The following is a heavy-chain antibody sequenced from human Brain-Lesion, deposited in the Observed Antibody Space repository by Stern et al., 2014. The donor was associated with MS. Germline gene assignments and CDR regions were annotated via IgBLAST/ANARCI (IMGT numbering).Heavy chain of an antibody. D-gene: IGHD1-14*01. CDR2: IGCKDGTI. V-gene: IGHV3-9*01. CDR1: GFTFDDYA. Sequence: EVQLVESGGDLVQPGRSLRLSCAAFGFTFDDYAMHWVRQAPGKGLEWVAGIGCKDGTIGCAAAVKGRFTTSIDNANSSLYLQMNSLRPEDTALYYWTRDKTGSSAYFAYWGQGTLVTVSS. CDR3: TRDKTGSSAYFAY. J-gene: IGHJ4*02.